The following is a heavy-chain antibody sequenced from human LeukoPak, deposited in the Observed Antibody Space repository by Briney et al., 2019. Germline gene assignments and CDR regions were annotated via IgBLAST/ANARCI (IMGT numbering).Heavy chain of an antibody. J-gene: IGHJ5*02. CDR1: GGSFSGYY. V-gene: IGHV4-34*01. Sequence: SETLSLTCAVYGGSFSGYYWSWIRQPPGKGLEWIGEINHSGSTNYNPSLKSRVTISVDTSKNQFSLKLSSVTAADAAVYYCARGWSVSPRFRYGGRFWFDPWGQGTLVTVSS. D-gene: IGHD3-10*01. CDR3: ARGWSVSPRFRYGGRFWFDP. CDR2: INHSGST.